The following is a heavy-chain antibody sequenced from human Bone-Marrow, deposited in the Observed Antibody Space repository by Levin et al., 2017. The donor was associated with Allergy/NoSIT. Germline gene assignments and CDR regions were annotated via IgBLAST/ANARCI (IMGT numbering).Heavy chain of an antibody. V-gene: IGHV4-4*02. CDR3: ARDQYSSSSGNYYYYYMDV. CDR2: IYHSGST. Sequence: SETLSLTCAVSGGSISSSNWWSWVRQPPGKGLEWIGEIYHSGSTNYNPSLKSRVTISVDKSKNQFSLKLSSVTAADTAVYYCARDQYSSSSGNYYYYYMDVWGKGTTVTVSS. CDR1: GGSISSSNW. J-gene: IGHJ6*03. D-gene: IGHD6-6*01.